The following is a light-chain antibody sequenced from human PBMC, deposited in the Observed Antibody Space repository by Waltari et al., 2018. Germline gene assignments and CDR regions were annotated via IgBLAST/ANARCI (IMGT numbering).Light chain of an antibody. Sequence: DIXMTQSPSTVSAXVGDXXXITCRASQTNNRWLAWYHQKPGKAPKLLIYRSSILESGVPSRFSGSGSGTEFTLTISSLQPDDFATYYCQQYISYSLTFGQGTKVEIK. V-gene: IGKV1-5*03. CDR3: QQYISYSLT. CDR1: QTNNRW. CDR2: RSS. J-gene: IGKJ1*01.